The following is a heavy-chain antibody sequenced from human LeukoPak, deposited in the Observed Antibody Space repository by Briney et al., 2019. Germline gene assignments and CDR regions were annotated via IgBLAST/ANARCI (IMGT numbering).Heavy chain of an antibody. D-gene: IGHD3-22*01. CDR3: ARDAHYYDSSGYLFDY. Sequence: SETLSLTCTVSGGSISSYYWSWIRQPPGKGLEWIGYIYYSGSTNYNPSLKSRVTMSVDTSKNQFSLKLSSVTAADTAVYYCARDAHYYDSSGYLFDYWGQGTLVTVSS. J-gene: IGHJ4*02. CDR1: GGSISSYY. V-gene: IGHV4-59*12. CDR2: IYYSGST.